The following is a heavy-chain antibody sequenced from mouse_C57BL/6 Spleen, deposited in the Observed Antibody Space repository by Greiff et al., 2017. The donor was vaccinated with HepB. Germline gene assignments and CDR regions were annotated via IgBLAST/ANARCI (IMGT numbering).Heavy chain of an antibody. V-gene: IGHV5-9-1*02. CDR2: ISSGGDYI. Sequence: EVKLMESGEGLVKPGGSLKLSCAASGFTFSSYAMSWVRQTPEKRLEWVAYISSGGDYIYYADTVKGRFTISRDNARNTLYLQMSSLKSEDTAMYYCTRDQGYDYPFAYWGQGTLVTVSA. J-gene: IGHJ3*01. CDR3: TRDQGYDYPFAY. CDR1: GFTFSSYA. D-gene: IGHD2-4*01.